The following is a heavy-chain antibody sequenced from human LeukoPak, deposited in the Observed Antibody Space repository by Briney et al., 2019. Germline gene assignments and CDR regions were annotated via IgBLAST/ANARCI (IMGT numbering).Heavy chain of an antibody. J-gene: IGHJ4*02. CDR2: ISYDGSNK. CDR1: GFTFSGYA. Sequence: GGSLRLSCAASGFTFSGYAMHWVRQAPGKGLEWVAVISYDGSNKYYADSVKGRFTISRDNSKNTLYLQMNSLRAEDTAVYYCARDFPMTTVTTGNWAFDYWGQGTLVTVSS. V-gene: IGHV3-30-3*01. CDR3: ARDFPMTTVTTGNWAFDY. D-gene: IGHD4-17*01.